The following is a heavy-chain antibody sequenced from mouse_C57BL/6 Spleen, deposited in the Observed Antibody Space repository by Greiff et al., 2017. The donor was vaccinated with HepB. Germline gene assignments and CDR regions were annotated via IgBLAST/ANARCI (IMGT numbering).Heavy chain of an antibody. CDR1: GYSITSGYY. V-gene: IGHV3-6*01. D-gene: IGHD2-5*01. Sequence: EVKLVESGPGLVKPSQSLSLTCSVTGYSITSGYYWNWIRQFPGNKLEWMGYISYDGSNNYNPSLKNRISITRDTSKNQFFLKLNSVTTEDTATYYCAREGSNFYFDYWGQGTTLTVSS. CDR2: ISYDGSN. CDR3: AREGSNFYFDY. J-gene: IGHJ2*01.